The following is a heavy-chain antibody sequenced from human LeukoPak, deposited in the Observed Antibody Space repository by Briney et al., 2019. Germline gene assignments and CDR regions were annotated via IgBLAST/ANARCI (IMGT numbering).Heavy chain of an antibody. CDR3: AREVDYDFWSGYKEGENYYYYGMDV. Sequence: GGSLRLSCAASGFTFSSYAMHWVRQAPGKGLEWVAVISYDGSNKYYADSVKGRFTISRDNSKNTLYLQMNSLRAEDTAVYYCAREVDYDFWSGYKEGENYYYYGMDVWGQGTTVTVSS. CDR2: ISYDGSNK. CDR1: GFTFSSYA. D-gene: IGHD3-3*01. J-gene: IGHJ6*02. V-gene: IGHV3-30*04.